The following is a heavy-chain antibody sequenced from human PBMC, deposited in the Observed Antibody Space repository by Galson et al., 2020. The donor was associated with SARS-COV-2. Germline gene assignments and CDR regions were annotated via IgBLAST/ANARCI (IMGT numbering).Heavy chain of an antibody. J-gene: IGHJ5*01. CDR2: VVSSANT. V-gene: IGHV4-59*12. D-gene: IGHD3-22*01. CDR3: ARGRDFSGYQKWFDY. Sequence: SETLSLTCTVSGGSINSYYRSWIRQPPGKGLEWIGDVVSSANTNYNPSLKSRVTMSLDTTKRQFSLNLRYVTAADTAVYYCARGRDFSGYQKWFDYWGQGTLVTVSS. CDR1: GGSINSYY.